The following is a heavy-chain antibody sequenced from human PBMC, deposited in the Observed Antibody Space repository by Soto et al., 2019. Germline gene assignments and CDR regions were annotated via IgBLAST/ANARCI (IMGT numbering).Heavy chain of an antibody. V-gene: IGHV1-18*01. J-gene: IGHJ4*02. CDR1: GYTFTSFD. Sequence: QVQLVQSGAEVKKPGASVKVSCKASGYTFTSFDISWVRKAPGQGLEWMGWISAYNGNTNYAQKLQGRVTMTTDTSTSTAYMELRSLRSDDTAMYYCARQQRFSSWRSPDYWGQGTLVTVSS. D-gene: IGHD6-13*01. CDR2: ISAYNGNT. CDR3: ARQQRFSSWRSPDY.